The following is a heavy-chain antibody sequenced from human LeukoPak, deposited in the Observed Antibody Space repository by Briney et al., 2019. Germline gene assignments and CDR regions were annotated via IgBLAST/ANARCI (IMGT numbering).Heavy chain of an antibody. V-gene: IGHV4-59*01. J-gene: IGHJ4*02. CDR3: ARDSSTYYYGSGSYGGSVDY. D-gene: IGHD3-10*01. CDR2: IYYSGST. CDR1: GGSISSYY. Sequence: PSETLSLTCTVSGGSISSYYWSWIRQPPGKGLEWIGYIYYSGSTNYNPPLKSRVTISVDTSKNQFSLKLSSVTAADTAVYYCARDSSTYYYGSGSYGGSVDYWGQGTLVTVSS.